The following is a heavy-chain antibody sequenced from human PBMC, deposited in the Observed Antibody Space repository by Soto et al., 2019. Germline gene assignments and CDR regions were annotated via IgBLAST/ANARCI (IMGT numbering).Heavy chain of an antibody. CDR3: AMPGDLQQEWLFDY. D-gene: IGHD3-3*01. J-gene: IGHJ4*02. Sequence: QVQLVESGGGVVQPGRSLRLSCAASGFTFSSYGMHWVRQAPGKGLEWVAVIWYDGSNKYYADSVKGRFTISRDNSKNTLYLQMTSLRAEDTAVYYCAMPGDLQQEWLFDYWGQGTLVTVSS. CDR1: GFTFSSYG. V-gene: IGHV3-33*01. CDR2: IWYDGSNK.